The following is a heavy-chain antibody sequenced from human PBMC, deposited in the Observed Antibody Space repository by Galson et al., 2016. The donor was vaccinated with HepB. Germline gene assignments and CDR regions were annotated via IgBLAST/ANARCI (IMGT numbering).Heavy chain of an antibody. D-gene: IGHD6-19*01. Sequence: SLRLSCAASGFTFSSYAMNWVRQAPGKGLEWVSGISGSGGSTNFADSVKGRFTISRDNSKNTLYLQMNSLRAEDTAVYYCVSGCSGGCAGHYYFGMDVWGQGTSVIVSS. CDR2: ISGSGGST. J-gene: IGHJ6*02. CDR3: VSGCSGGCAGHYYFGMDV. V-gene: IGHV3-23*01. CDR1: GFTFSSYA.